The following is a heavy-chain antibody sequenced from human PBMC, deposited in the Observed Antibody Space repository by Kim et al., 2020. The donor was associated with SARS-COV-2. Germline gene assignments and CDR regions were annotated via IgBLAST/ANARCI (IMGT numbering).Heavy chain of an antibody. J-gene: IGHJ6*02. CDR3: AKGVVNYDILTGYYLYYYYGMDV. D-gene: IGHD3-9*01. Sequence: GGSLRLSCAASGFTFSSYAMSWVRQAPGKGLEWVSAISGSGGSTYYADSVKGRFTISRDNSKNTLYLQMNSLRAEDTAVYYCAKGVVNYDILTGYYLYYYYGMDVWGQGTTVTVSS. CDR2: ISGSGGST. V-gene: IGHV3-23*01. CDR1: GFTFSSYA.